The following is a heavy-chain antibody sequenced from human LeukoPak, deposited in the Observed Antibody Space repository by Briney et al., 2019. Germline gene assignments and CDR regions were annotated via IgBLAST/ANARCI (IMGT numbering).Heavy chain of an antibody. CDR2: STHSGRT. V-gene: IGHV4-34*01. Sequence: SETLSLTCTVSGGSISSYFWTWIRQPPGKGLEWIGESTHSGRTNYSPSLKSRVTVSVDTSKNQFSLKLRSVTAADTAVYYCARHEYGSATACFQSWSQGTLVTVSS. CDR1: GGSISSYF. CDR3: ARHEYGSATACFQS. J-gene: IGHJ4*02. D-gene: IGHD1-26*01.